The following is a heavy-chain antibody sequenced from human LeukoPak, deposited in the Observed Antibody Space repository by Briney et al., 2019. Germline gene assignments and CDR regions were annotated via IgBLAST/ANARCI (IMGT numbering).Heavy chain of an antibody. CDR3: ARQRAPYSGSYYLFV. Sequence: GGSLRLPCAASGFTFSSYGMHWVRQAPGKGLEWVAVIWYDGSNKYYADSVKGRFTISRDNSKNTLYLQMNSLRAEDTAVYYCARQRAPYSGSYYLFVWGQGTLVTVSS. V-gene: IGHV3-33*01. CDR2: IWYDGSNK. CDR1: GFTFSSYG. J-gene: IGHJ4*02. D-gene: IGHD1-26*01.